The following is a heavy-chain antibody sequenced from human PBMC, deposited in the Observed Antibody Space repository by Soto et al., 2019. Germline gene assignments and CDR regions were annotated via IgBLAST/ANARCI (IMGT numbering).Heavy chain of an antibody. Sequence: GGSLRLSCAASGFTFSRNAMSWVRQAPGKGLEWVSSITGSAGSTYYADSVKGRFTISRDNSKNTLYLQVNSLRAEDTAVYYCAKKHESSGFHTCDYWGQGTLVTAPQ. CDR3: AKKHESSGFHTCDY. CDR2: ITGSAGST. J-gene: IGHJ4*02. D-gene: IGHD3-22*01. V-gene: IGHV3-23*01. CDR1: GFTFSRNA.